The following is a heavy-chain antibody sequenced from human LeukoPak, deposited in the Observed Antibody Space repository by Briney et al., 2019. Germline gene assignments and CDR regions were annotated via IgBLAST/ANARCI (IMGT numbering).Heavy chain of an antibody. CDR2: IIPIFGTA. CDR1: GGTFSSYA. J-gene: IGHJ3*02. CDR3: ASQVEGAFDI. V-gene: IGHV1-69*13. Sequence: ASVKVSCKASGGTFSSYAISWVRQAPGQGLEWMGGIIPIFGTANYAQKFQGRVTITADESTSTAYMELSSLRSEDTAVYYCASQVEGAFDIWGQGTMVTVSS.